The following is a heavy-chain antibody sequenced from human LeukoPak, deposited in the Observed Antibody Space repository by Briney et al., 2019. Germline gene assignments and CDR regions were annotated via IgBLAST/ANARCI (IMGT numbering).Heavy chain of an antibody. CDR1: GYTFSIYW. CDR2: IFPGDSDT. V-gene: IGHV5-51*01. D-gene: IGHD5-24*01. CDR3: ARREEMATVNSFEY. J-gene: IGHJ4*02. Sequence: GESLKISCKGSGYTFSIYWIGWVRQMPGKGLEWMGIIFPGDSDTRYSPSFQGQVTISVDKSINTAYLQWSSLKASDTAIYYCARREEMATVNSFEYWGQGTLVTVSS.